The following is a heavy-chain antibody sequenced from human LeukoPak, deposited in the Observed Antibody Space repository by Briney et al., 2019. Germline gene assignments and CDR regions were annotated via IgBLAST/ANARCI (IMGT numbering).Heavy chain of an antibody. CDR3: ARDRNRKFSSSWYVSDY. Sequence: MSGGSLRLSCAASGFTFSSYSMNWVRQAPGKGLEWVSSISSSSSYIYYADSVKGRSTISRDNAKNSLYLQMNSLRAEDTAVYYCARDRNRKFSSSWYVSDYWGQGTLVTVSS. D-gene: IGHD6-13*01. CDR1: GFTFSSYS. V-gene: IGHV3-21*01. J-gene: IGHJ4*02. CDR2: ISSSSSYI.